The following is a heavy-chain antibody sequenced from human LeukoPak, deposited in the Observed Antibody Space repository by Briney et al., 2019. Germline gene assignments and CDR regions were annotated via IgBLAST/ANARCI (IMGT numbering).Heavy chain of an antibody. CDR3: ATIDYYDSSGFGY. V-gene: IGHV1-2*02. CDR2: INPNGGGT. D-gene: IGHD3-22*01. CDR1: GYTFTGYY. J-gene: IGHJ4*02. Sequence: GASVKVSCKASGYTFTGYYIHWVRQAPGQGLEWMGWINPNGGGTNFAQKFQGRVTMTRDTSISTAYMELSSLRSEDTAVYYCATIDYYDSSGFGYWGQGTLVTVSS.